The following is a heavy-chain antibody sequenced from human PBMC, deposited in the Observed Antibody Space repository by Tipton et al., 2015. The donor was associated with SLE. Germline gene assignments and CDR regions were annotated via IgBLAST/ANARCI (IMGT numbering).Heavy chain of an antibody. CDR3: ARGAWIGDYYDSSGYYDY. CDR1: GGSFSGYY. J-gene: IGHJ4*02. D-gene: IGHD3-22*01. Sequence: LRLSCAVYGGSFSGYYWSWIRQPPGKGLEWIGYIYYSGSTNYNPSLKSRVTISVDTSKNQFSLKLSSVTAADTAVYYCARGAWIGDYYDSSGYYDYWGQGTLVTVSS. V-gene: IGHV4-59*01. CDR2: IYYSGST.